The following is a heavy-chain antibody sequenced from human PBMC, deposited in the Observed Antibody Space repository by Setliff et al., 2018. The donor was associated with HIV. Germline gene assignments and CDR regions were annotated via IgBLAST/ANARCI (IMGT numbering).Heavy chain of an antibody. CDR1: GYTISSGYY. D-gene: IGHD1-26*01. CDR2: ISYGGGT. Sequence: SETLSLTCALSGYTISSGYYWAWIRQPPGKGLEWIGRISYGGGTHYNPSLRSRVIISMDTSKNQFSLKLSSVTAADTAVYYCAREGKTALIVGTPPPIWGQGTLVTVSS. V-gene: IGHV4-38-2*02. CDR3: AREGKTALIVGTPPPI. J-gene: IGHJ4*02.